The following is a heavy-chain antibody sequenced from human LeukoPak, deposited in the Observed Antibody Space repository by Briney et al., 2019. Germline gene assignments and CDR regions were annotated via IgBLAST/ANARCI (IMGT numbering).Heavy chain of an antibody. V-gene: IGHV4-39*01. D-gene: IGHD3/OR15-3a*01. Sequence: SETLSLTCTVSGGSIRSTKYYWGWIRQPPGKGLEWIASIYYSGSTYYKSSLKSRVTISVDTSKNQFSLKVKSVTAADTAVYFCASLGRWDYYFDYWGQGALATVSS. CDR2: IYYSGST. CDR1: GGSIRSTKYY. J-gene: IGHJ4*02. CDR3: ASLGRWDYYFDY.